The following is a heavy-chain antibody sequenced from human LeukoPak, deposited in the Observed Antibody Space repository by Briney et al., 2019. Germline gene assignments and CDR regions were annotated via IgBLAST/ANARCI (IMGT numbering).Heavy chain of an antibody. CDR3: ARELRPPYYYYGMDV. V-gene: IGHV1-69*04. J-gene: IGHJ6*02. Sequence: SVTVSCTASGYTFTSYYMHWVRQAPGQGLEWMGRIIPILGIANYAQKFQGRVTITADKSTSTAYMELSSLRSEDTAVYYCARELRPPYYYYGMDVWGQGTTVTVSS. CDR1: GYTFTSYY. CDR2: IIPILGIA. D-gene: IGHD5-12*01.